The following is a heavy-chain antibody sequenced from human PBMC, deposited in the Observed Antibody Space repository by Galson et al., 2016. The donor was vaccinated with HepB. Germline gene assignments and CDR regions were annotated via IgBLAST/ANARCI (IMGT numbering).Heavy chain of an antibody. Sequence: RLXXATSXXXFTRYXXXWVRXAPGKGLEXXXSISSGSSYIYYADSVKGRFTISRDNVKKSLYLQMNSLRPEDTAVYYCARVREQQLLEAFGHWGERTKVXXAS. CDR3: ARVREQQLLEAFGH. CDR1: XXXFTRYX. D-gene: IGHD6-13*01. J-gene: IGHJ3*01. V-gene: IGHV3-21*01. CDR2: ISSGSSYI.